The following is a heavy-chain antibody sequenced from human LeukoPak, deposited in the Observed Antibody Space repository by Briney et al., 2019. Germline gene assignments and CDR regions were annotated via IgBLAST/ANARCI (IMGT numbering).Heavy chain of an antibody. J-gene: IGHJ6*02. Sequence: ASVKVSCKASGGTFSSYAISWVRQAPGQGLEWMGRIIPILGIANYAQKFQGRVTITADKSTSTAYMELSSLRSEDTAVYYCAGDYGSGSYDHYYNYGMDVWGQGTTVTVSS. V-gene: IGHV1-69*04. CDR1: GGTFSSYA. CDR2: IIPILGIA. D-gene: IGHD3-10*01. CDR3: AGDYGSGSYDHYYNYGMDV.